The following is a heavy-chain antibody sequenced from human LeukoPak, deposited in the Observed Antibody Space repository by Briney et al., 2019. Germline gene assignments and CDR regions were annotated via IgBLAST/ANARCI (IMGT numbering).Heavy chain of an antibody. Sequence: GASVKVSCKTSGYTFTNYNIIWVRQAPGQGLEWMGWINSYNGNTDYAQELQDRVTMTTDTSTTTAYMELRSLRSDDTAVYYCARGGTRWYFDYWGQGSLVTVSS. V-gene: IGHV1-18*01. CDR1: GYTFTNYN. CDR2: INSYNGNT. CDR3: ARGGTRWYFDY. J-gene: IGHJ4*02. D-gene: IGHD4-23*01.